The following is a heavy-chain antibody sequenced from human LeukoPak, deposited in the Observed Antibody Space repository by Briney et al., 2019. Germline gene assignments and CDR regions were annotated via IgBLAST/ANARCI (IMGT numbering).Heavy chain of an antibody. V-gene: IGHV1-18*01. CDR2: ISGYNGNV. Sequence: ASVKVSCKASGYTFTNYGISWIRQAPGQGLEWMGWISGYNGNVNYPQKLQGRVTMTTDTSTSTSYMELRSLRSDDTAVYYCARSSAEVLNYYYYAMDVWAQGTTVTVSS. J-gene: IGHJ6*02. CDR3: ARSSAEVLNYYYYAMDV. D-gene: IGHD6-6*01. CDR1: GYTFTNYG.